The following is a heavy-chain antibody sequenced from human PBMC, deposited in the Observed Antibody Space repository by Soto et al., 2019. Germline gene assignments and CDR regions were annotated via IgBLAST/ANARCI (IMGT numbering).Heavy chain of an antibody. CDR2: INPNSGGT. Sequence: ASVKVSCKASGYTFTGYYMHWVRQAPGQGLEWMGWINPNSGGTNYAQKFQGRVTMTRDTSISTAHMELSRLRSDDTAVYYCARDRSHYYDSSGYYGYWFDPWGQGTLVTVSS. J-gene: IGHJ5*02. V-gene: IGHV1-2*02. D-gene: IGHD3-22*01. CDR3: ARDRSHYYDSSGYYGYWFDP. CDR1: GYTFTGYY.